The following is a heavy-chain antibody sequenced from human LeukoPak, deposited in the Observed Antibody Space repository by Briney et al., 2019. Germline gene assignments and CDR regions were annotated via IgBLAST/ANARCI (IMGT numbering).Heavy chain of an antibody. Sequence: GGSLRLSCAASGFTFSSYEMNWVRQAPGKGLEWGSYISSSGSTIYYADSVKGRFTISRDNAKNSLYLQMNRLRAEDTAVYYCARGNLFPPSELGNYYYYMDVWGKGTTVTISS. CDR3: ARGNLFPPSELGNYYYYMDV. D-gene: IGHD7-27*01. CDR2: ISSSGSTI. V-gene: IGHV3-48*03. J-gene: IGHJ6*03. CDR1: GFTFSSYE.